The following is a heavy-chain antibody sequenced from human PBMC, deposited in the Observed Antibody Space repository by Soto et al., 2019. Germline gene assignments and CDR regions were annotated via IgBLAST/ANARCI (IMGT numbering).Heavy chain of an antibody. CDR2: MDYNGYT. V-gene: IGHV4-59*08. D-gene: IGHD3-10*01. CDR3: ARQGFGPLHCLVDV. J-gene: IGHJ6*04. CDR1: GGPMTNYY. Sequence: QVQLQGSGPGLVKPSETLSLTCTISGGPMTNYYCSWFRQPPGQGLEWIGYMDYNGYTSYNPSLRSRFTISLDTSKSHFSLNLRSVTAADTALYSFARQGFGPLHCLVDVWGKGTTFTVSS.